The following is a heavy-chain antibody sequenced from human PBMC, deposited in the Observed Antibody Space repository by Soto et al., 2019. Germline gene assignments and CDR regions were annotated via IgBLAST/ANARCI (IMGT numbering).Heavy chain of an antibody. D-gene: IGHD5-18*01. CDR3: ARSGGGGYSYGSSSYFDY. CDR2: IYYSGST. Sequence: SETLSLTCTVSGGSIRSYYWSWIRQPPGKGLEWIGYIYYSGSTNYNPSLKSRVTISVDTSKNQFSLKLSSVTAADTAVYYCARSGGGGYSYGSSSYFDYWGQGTLVTVSS. V-gene: IGHV4-59*01. J-gene: IGHJ4*02. CDR1: GGSIRSYY.